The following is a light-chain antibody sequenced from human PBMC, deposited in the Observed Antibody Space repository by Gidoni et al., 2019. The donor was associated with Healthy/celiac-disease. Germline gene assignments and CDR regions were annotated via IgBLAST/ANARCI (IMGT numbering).Light chain of an antibody. CDR1: QSISIY. CDR3: QQSYSTTLF. V-gene: IGKV1-39*01. J-gene: IGKJ3*01. Sequence: DIQMTQSPSFLSSSVGDRVTITCRASQSISIYLNWYQQKPGKAPKLRIYAASSLQSGVPSRFSGSGSGTDFTLTISSLQPEDFATYYCQQSYSTTLFFXPXTKVDIK. CDR2: AAS.